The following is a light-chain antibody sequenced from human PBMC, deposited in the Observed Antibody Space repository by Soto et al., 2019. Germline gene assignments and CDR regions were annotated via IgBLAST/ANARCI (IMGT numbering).Light chain of an antibody. V-gene: IGKV4-1*01. CDR3: QQYYSTPHT. CDR1: QTVLYSSNNKNY. Sequence: DIVMTQSPDSLAVSLGERATINCKSSQTVLYSSNNKNYLAWYLQKPGQPPKLLIYWASTRKSGVPDRFSGSGSGTDFTLTISSLQAEDVAVYYCQQYYSTPHTFGQGTKLEIK. CDR2: WAS. J-gene: IGKJ2*01.